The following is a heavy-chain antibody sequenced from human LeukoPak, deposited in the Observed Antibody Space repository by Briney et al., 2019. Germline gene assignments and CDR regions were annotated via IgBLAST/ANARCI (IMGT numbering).Heavy chain of an antibody. Sequence: GGSLRLSCAASGFTFSSYSMNWVRQAPGKGLEWVSSISSSSSYIYYADSVKGRFTISRDNAKNTVYLQMNSLRAEDTAVYYCARGETSSYDYWGQGTLVTVSS. D-gene: IGHD2-2*01. CDR2: ISSSSSYI. J-gene: IGHJ4*02. CDR1: GFTFSSYS. V-gene: IGHV3-21*04. CDR3: ARGETSSYDY.